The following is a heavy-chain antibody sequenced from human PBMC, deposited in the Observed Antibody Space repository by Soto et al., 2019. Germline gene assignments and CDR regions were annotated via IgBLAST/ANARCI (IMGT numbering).Heavy chain of an antibody. CDR2: ISYDGSNK. V-gene: IGHV3-30*18. CDR1: GFTFSSYG. Sequence: GGSLRLSCAASGFTFSSYGMHWVRQAPGKGLEWVAVISYDGSNKYYADSVKGRFTISRDNSKNTLYLQMNSLRAEDTAVYYCAKDLDGSGRYGMDVWGQGTTVTVSS. CDR3: AKDLDGSGRYGMDV. D-gene: IGHD3-10*01. J-gene: IGHJ6*02.